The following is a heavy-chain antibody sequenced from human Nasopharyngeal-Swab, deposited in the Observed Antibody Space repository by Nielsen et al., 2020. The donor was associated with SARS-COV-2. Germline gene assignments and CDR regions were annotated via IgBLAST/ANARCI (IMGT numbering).Heavy chain of an antibody. J-gene: IGHJ5*02. CDR3: ARHWSDPGNWFDP. CDR2: IRTNGDSA. V-gene: IGHV3-64*02. Sequence: GGSLRLSCAASAFIFNTYDIYWVRQAPGKGLEYVSSIRTNGDSACYRDSVKGRFNISRDNSKNKMYFQMGSLRTEDMALYYCARHWSDPGNWFDPWGQGTLVTVSS. CDR1: AFIFNTYD.